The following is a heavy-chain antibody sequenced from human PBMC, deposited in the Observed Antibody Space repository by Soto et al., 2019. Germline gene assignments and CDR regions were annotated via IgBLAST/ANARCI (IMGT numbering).Heavy chain of an antibody. CDR3: ARGPVVTAILYDYGMDV. CDR1: GYTFTSYD. D-gene: IGHD2-21*02. CDR2: MNPNSGNT. Sequence: ASVKVSCKASGYTFTSYDINWVRHATGQGLEWMGWMNPNSGNTGYAQKFQGRVTMTRNTSISTAYMELSSLRSEDTDVYYCARGPVVTAILYDYGMDVWGQGTTVTVSS. J-gene: IGHJ6*02. V-gene: IGHV1-8*01.